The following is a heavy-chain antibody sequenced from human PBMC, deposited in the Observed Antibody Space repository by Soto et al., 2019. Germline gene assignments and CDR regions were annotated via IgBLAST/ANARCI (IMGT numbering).Heavy chain of an antibody. CDR2: IIPIFGTA. CDR3: ASHEYYYDSSGYYTSIYYFDY. J-gene: IGHJ4*02. V-gene: IGHV1-69*01. D-gene: IGHD3-22*01. CDR1: GGTFSSYA. Sequence: QVQLVQSGAEVKKPGSSVKVSCKASGGTFSSYAISWVRQAPGQGLEWMGGIIPIFGTANYAQKFRGRVTITADESMSTAYMELSSLRSEDTAVYYCASHEYYYDSSGYYTSIYYFDYWGQGTLVTVSS.